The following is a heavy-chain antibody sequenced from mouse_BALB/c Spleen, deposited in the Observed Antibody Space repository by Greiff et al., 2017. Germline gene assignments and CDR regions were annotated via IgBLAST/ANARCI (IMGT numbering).Heavy chain of an antibody. CDR1: GFTFSSYT. CDR2: ISSGGSYT. CDR3: TRDRY. V-gene: IGHV5-6-4*01. J-gene: IGHJ2*01. Sequence: EVKVVESGGGLVKPGGSLKLSCAASGFTFSSYTMSWVRQTPEKRLEWVATISSGGSYTYYPDSVKGRFTISRDNAKNTLYLQMSSLKSEDTAMYYCTRDRYWGQGTTLTVSS.